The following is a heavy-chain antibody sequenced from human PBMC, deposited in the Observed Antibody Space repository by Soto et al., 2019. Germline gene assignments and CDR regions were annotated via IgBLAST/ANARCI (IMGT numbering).Heavy chain of an antibody. CDR2: IYHSGST. D-gene: IGHD6-13*01. Sequence: QVQLQESGPGLVKPSGTPSLTCAVSGGSISSSNLWTWVRQPPGKGLEWIGEIYHSGSTNYNPSLKSRVTISVDKSKNQFSLKVTSVTAADTAVYYCARSPRSIAAGGIDYWGQGILVTVSS. J-gene: IGHJ4*02. CDR3: ARSPRSIAAGGIDY. CDR1: GGSISSSNL. V-gene: IGHV4-4*02.